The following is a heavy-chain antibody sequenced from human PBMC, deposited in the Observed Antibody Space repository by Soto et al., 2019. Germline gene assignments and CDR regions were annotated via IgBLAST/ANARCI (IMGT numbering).Heavy chain of an antibody. CDR1: GFTVSSNY. CDR3: ARQVGIAARYFDY. J-gene: IGHJ4*02. D-gene: IGHD6-6*01. V-gene: IGHV3-53*01. Sequence: EVQLVESGGGLIQPGGSLRLSCAASGFTVSSNYMNWVRQAPGKGLEWVSLIFSGGDTYNADSVKGRFTISRDYSKNTLYLQMNSLRAEDTAVYYCARQVGIAARYFDYWGQGILVTVSS. CDR2: IFSGGDT.